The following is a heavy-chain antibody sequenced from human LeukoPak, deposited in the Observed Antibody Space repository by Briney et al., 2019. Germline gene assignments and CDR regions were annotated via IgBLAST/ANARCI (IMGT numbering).Heavy chain of an antibody. J-gene: IGHJ4*02. Sequence: VASVEVSCKASGYTFTDYYIHWVRQAPGQGLEWMGWINPNSGGTNYTQKFQGRVTMTRDTSISTAYLELNRLTSDDTAVYYCARVLARYGNLDYWGQGILVTVSS. CDR3: ARVLARYGNLDY. CDR2: INPNSGGT. CDR1: GYTFTDYY. V-gene: IGHV1-2*02. D-gene: IGHD1-14*01.